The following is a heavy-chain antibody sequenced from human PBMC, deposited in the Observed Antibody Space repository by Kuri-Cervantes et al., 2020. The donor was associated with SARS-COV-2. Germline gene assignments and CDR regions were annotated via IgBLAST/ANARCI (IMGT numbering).Heavy chain of an antibody. J-gene: IGHJ4*02. CDR2: ISPNSGAT. D-gene: IGHD3-10*01. CDR1: GYIFSDYY. Sequence: ASVKVSCKASGYIFSDYYIHWVRQAPGQGPEWMGWISPNSGATNYAPNFQGRVTMTRDTSISTAYMELSRLRSDDTAVYYCAREGITMVRGVTFDYWGQGTLVTVSS. CDR3: AREGITMVRGVTFDY. V-gene: IGHV1-2*02.